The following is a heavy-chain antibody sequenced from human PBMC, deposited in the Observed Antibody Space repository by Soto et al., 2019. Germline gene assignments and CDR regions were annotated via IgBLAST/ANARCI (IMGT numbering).Heavy chain of an antibody. CDR1: GFTFSSYA. CDR3: AKDTYNWNDGGFFGY. Sequence: GSLRLSCAASGFTFSSYAMSWVRQAPGKGLEWVSAISGSGGSKYYADSVKGRFTISRDNSKNTLYLQMNSLRAEDTAVYYCAKDTYNWNDGGFFGYWGQGTLVTVSS. J-gene: IGHJ4*02. D-gene: IGHD1-1*01. CDR2: ISGSGGSK. V-gene: IGHV3-23*01.